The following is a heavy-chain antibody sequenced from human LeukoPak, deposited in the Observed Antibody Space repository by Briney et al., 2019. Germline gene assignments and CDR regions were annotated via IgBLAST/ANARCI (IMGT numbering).Heavy chain of an antibody. CDR1: GFTFSNYA. CDR3: ARVRGMDV. V-gene: IGHV3-30-3*01. Sequence: GGSLRLSCAASGFTFSNYAIHWVRQAPGKGLEWVAVISYDGSNKYYADSVKGRFTIFRDNSKNTLYLQMNSLRAEDTAVYFCARVRGMDVWGQGTTVTVSS. CDR2: ISYDGSNK. J-gene: IGHJ6*02.